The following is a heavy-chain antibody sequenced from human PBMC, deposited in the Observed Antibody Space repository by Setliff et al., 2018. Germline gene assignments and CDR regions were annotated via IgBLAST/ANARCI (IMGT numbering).Heavy chain of an antibody. V-gene: IGHV4-59*01. Sequence: SETLSLTCTVSGTSINTYYWTWIRQSPGKGLEWIGFVYSNGNKDYNPSLKSRVAFSVDTSQNHVSLKLSSVTPADAAVYFCANGWRNFDYWGQGILVTVSS. D-gene: IGHD6-19*01. J-gene: IGHJ4*01. CDR2: VYSNGNK. CDR3: ANGWRNFDY. CDR1: GTSINTYY.